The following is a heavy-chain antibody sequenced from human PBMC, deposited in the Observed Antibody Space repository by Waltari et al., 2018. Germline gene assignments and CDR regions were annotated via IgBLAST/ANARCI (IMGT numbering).Heavy chain of an antibody. Sequence: QVQLQESGPGLVKPSETLSLTCTVSGGPISSYYWSWIRQPPGTALEWIGYIYYSGSTNYNPSLKSRVTISVDTSKNQFSLKLSSVTAADTAVYYCAREAAAGTGGYYFDYWGQGTLVTVSS. CDR3: AREAAAGTGGYYFDY. CDR1: GGPISSYY. CDR2: IYYSGST. J-gene: IGHJ4*02. D-gene: IGHD6-13*01. V-gene: IGHV4-59*01.